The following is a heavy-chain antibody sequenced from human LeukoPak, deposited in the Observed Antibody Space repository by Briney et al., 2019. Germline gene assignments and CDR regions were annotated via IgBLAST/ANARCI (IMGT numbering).Heavy chain of an antibody. J-gene: IGHJ4*02. Sequence: SETLSLTCTVSRGSISGYYWSWIRQPPGKGLEWIGYVYYSGSTNYNPSLKSRVTISVDTSKNQFSLRLSSVTAADTAVYYCARERRDGYKVYFDYWGQGTLVTVSS. CDR2: VYYSGST. V-gene: IGHV4-59*01. D-gene: IGHD5-24*01. CDR3: ARERRDGYKVYFDY. CDR1: RGSISGYY.